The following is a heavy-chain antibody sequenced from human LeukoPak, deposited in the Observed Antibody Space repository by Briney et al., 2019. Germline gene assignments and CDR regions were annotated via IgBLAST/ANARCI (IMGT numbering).Heavy chain of an antibody. CDR3: AKRRGYSSTAVDY. V-gene: IGHV3-74*01. CDR1: GFTFSSYW. J-gene: IGHJ4*02. D-gene: IGHD5-18*01. CDR2: ILSDGSNT. Sequence: GGSLRLSCAASGFTFSSYWMHWVRQAPGKGLVWVSRILSDGSNTDYADSVKGRFTISRDNAKNTLYLQMNSLRAEDTAVYYCAKRRGYSSTAVDYWGQGTLVTVSS.